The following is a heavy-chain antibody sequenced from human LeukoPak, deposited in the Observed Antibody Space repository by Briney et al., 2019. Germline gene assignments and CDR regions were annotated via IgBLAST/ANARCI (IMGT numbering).Heavy chain of an antibody. CDR2: INHSGST. D-gene: IGHD3-3*01. Sequence: SETLSLTCTVSGGSISSYYWSWIRQPPGKGLEWIGEINHSGSTNYNPSLKSRVTISVDTSKNQLSLKLSSVTAADTAVYYCATVYYDFWSGYFETRHFDYWGQGTLVTVSS. CDR3: ATVYYDFWSGYFETRHFDY. J-gene: IGHJ4*02. CDR1: GGSISSYY. V-gene: IGHV4-34*01.